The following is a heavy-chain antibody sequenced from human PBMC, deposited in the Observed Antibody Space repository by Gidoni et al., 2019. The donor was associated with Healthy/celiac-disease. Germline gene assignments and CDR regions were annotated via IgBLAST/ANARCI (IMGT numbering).Heavy chain of an antibody. CDR3: ASSGTYFRGYSYGPNAFDI. V-gene: IGHV3-21*01. J-gene: IGHJ3*02. CDR1: GFTFSSYS. CDR2: ISSSSSYI. D-gene: IGHD5-18*01. Sequence: EVQLVESGGGLVKPGGSLRLSCAASGFTFSSYSMNWVRQAPGKGLEWVSSISSSSSYIYYADSVKGRFTISRDNAKNSLYLQMNSLRAEDTAVYYCASSGTYFRGYSYGPNAFDIWGQGTMVTVSS.